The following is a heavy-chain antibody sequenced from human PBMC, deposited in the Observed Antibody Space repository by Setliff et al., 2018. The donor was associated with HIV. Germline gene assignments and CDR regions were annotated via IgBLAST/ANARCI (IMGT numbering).Heavy chain of an antibody. CDR3: ARPWGYFDRSGFGAFQI. CDR1: GFTFSDYY. V-gene: IGHV3-NL1*01. Sequence: GESLKISCAASGFTFSDYYISWVRQAPGKGLEWVSLIYSGGSSKYYADSVRGRFTVSRDNSKSTRYVQMNSLRPEDTAIYYCARPWGYFDRSGFGAFQIWGQGTLVTVS. CDR2: IYSGGSSK. D-gene: IGHD3-22*01. J-gene: IGHJ3*02.